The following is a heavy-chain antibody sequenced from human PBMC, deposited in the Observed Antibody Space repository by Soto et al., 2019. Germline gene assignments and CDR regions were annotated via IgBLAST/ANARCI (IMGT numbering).Heavy chain of an antibody. V-gene: IGHV3-15*07. CDR2: IKSKSDGETT. D-gene: IGHD1-26*01. J-gene: IGHJ4*02. Sequence: EVRLVESGGGLVKPGGSLRLSCVASGFTFTKAWMNWVRQAPGKGLEWVGHIKSKSDGETTGYAASVKGRFTISRDDSENTLYLQIDRLRTEDTAVYYCTADSPIDHSPYAVLQRRRGAYSDSDFFDYWGQGTLVTVSS. CDR1: GFTFTKAW. CDR3: TADSPIDHSPYAVLQRRRGAYSDSDFFDY.